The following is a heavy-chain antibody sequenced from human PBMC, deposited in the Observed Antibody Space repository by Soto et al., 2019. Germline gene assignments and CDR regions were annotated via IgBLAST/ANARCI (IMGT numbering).Heavy chain of an antibody. J-gene: IGHJ5*02. V-gene: IGHV1-18*01. CDR3: ARDGSGPQEHWFDP. CDR2: ISAYNGNT. Sequence: ASVKVSCKASGYTFTSYGISWVRQAPGQGLEWMGWISAYNGNTNYAQKLQGRVTMTTDTSTSTAYMELRSLRSDDTAVYYCARDGSGPQEHWFDPWDQGTLVTVSS. CDR1: GYTFTSYG. D-gene: IGHD2-15*01.